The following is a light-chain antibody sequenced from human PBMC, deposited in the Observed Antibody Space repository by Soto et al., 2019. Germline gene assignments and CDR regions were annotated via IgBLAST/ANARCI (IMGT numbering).Light chain of an antibody. CDR1: QSITIW. J-gene: IGKJ1*01. Sequence: DIQMTQSPSTLSASVGDRVTITCRASQSITIWLAWYQQKPGKAPKLLIFDASSLESGVPSRFSGSGSGTKFPLTICRLQPDHFAPHYRQQYTSYSWTFGQGTKV. CDR2: DAS. V-gene: IGKV1-5*01. CDR3: QQYTSYSWT.